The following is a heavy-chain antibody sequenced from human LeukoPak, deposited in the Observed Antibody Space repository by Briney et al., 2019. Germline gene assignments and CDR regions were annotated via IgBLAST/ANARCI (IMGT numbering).Heavy chain of an antibody. CDR1: GGTFSSYA. V-gene: IGHV1-69*06. J-gene: IGHJ3*02. CDR2: IIPIFGTA. CDR3: AHSSRGWPDAFDI. Sequence: SVKVSCKASGGTFSSYAISWVRQAPGQGLEWMGGIIPIFGTANYAQKFQGRVTITADKSTSTAYMELSSLRSEDTAVYYCAHSSRGWPDAFDIWGQGTMVTVSS. D-gene: IGHD6-19*01.